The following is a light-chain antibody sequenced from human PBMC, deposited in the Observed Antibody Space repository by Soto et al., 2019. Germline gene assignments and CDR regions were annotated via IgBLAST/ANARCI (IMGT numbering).Light chain of an antibody. Sequence: DFVMTQAPDSLAVSLGERATINCKSSQSVLYNSNNKNHLGWFQQKPGHPPKLLIYGASFRPSGVPDRFSGSGSGTDFTLTISSLQAEHVAVYCSQQYYSIPFTFGQGTKLEI. CDR3: QQYYSIPFT. J-gene: IGKJ2*01. CDR1: QSVLYNSNNKNH. V-gene: IGKV4-1*01. CDR2: GAS.